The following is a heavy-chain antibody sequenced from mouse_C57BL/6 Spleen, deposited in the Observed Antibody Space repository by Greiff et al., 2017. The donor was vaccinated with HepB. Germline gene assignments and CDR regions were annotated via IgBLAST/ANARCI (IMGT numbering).Heavy chain of an antibody. Sequence: EVQLVESGGGLVKPGGSLKLSCAASGFTFSDYGMHWVRQAPEKGLEWVAYISSGSSTIYYADTVKGRFTISRDNAKNTLFLQMTSLRSEDTAMYYCAATRGVYYAMDYWGQGTSVTVSS. CDR1: GFTFSDYG. V-gene: IGHV5-17*01. J-gene: IGHJ4*01. CDR3: AATRGVYYAMDY. CDR2: ISSGSSTI.